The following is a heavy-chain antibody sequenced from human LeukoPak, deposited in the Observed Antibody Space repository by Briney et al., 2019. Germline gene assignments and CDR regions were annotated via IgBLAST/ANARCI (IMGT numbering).Heavy chain of an antibody. CDR3: AREPSDDSSA. CDR2: ISWNSGSI. J-gene: IGHJ5*02. Sequence: GRSLRLSCAASGFTFDDYAMHWVRQAPGKGLERVSGISWNSGSIGYADSVKGRFTISRDNAKNSLYLQMNSLRAEDTAVYYCAREPSDDSSAWGQGTLVTVSS. CDR1: GFTFDDYA. V-gene: IGHV3-9*01. D-gene: IGHD3-22*01.